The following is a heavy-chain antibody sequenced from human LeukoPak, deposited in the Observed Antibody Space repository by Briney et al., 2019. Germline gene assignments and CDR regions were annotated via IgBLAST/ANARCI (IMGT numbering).Heavy chain of an antibody. Sequence: GRSLRLSCAASGFTFDDYGMHWVRQAPGKGLGWVSGISWNRGSIGYADSVKGRFTISRDTAKNSLYLQMNSLRPEDTALYYCAKGGAAADNYWYFDLWGRGTLVTVSS. J-gene: IGHJ2*01. CDR1: GFTFDDYG. D-gene: IGHD6-13*01. V-gene: IGHV3-9*01. CDR2: ISWNRGSI. CDR3: AKGGAAADNYWYFDL.